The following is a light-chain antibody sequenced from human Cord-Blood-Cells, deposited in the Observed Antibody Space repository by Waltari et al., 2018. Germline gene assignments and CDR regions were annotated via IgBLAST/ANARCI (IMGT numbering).Light chain of an antibody. V-gene: IGKV4-1*01. Sequence: DIVMTQSPDSLAVSLLERATTNCKYSPSVLYSSNNKNYLAWYQQKPGQPPKLLIYWASTRESGVPDRFSGSGSGTDFTLTISSLQAEDVAVYYCQQYYSTPWTFGQGTKVEIK. CDR1: PSVLYSSNNKNY. CDR2: WAS. J-gene: IGKJ1*01. CDR3: QQYYSTPWT.